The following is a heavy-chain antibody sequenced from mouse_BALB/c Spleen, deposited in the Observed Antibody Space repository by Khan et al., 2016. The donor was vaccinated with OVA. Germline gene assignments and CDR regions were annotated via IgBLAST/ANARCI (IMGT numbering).Heavy chain of an antibody. V-gene: IGHV1-77*01. J-gene: IGHJ3*01. Sequence: QVQLQQPGPELVKPGASVKMSCKASGYIFTDYVMNWVKQRNGQGLEWIGQIYPGSDSTYYNEKFKGKATLTADRSSSTAYMQLSNLTSEDSAVYFCVRAGWDVFAYWGQGTLVTVSA. CDR3: VRAGWDVFAY. D-gene: IGHD4-1*01. CDR1: GYIFTDYV. CDR2: IYPGSDST.